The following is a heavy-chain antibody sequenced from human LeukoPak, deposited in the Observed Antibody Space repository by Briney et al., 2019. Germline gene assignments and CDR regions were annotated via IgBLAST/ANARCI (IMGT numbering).Heavy chain of an antibody. Sequence: PSETLSLTCTVSGYSISSGYYWGWIRQPPGKGLEWIGSIYHSGSTYYNPSLKSRVTISVDTSKNQFSLKLSSVTAADTAVYYCARDRYCSSTSCCTYFDYWGQGTLVTVSS. CDR2: IYHSGST. CDR3: ARDRYCSSTSCCTYFDY. J-gene: IGHJ4*02. CDR1: GYSISSGYY. V-gene: IGHV4-38-2*02. D-gene: IGHD2-2*02.